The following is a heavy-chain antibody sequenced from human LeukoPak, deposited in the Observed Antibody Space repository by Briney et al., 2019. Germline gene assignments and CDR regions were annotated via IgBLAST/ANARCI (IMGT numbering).Heavy chain of an antibody. CDR3: ARERVPFGRSPYDC. V-gene: IGHV3-30*03. Sequence: GGSLRLSCEASGLTFSSYGMHWVRQAPGKGLEWVADISYDGRNKFYADSVKGRFTISRDNSKNTQFLQMNSLRAEDTAVYYCARERVPFGRSPYDCWGQGTLVTVSS. J-gene: IGHJ4*02. CDR1: GLTFSSYG. CDR2: ISYDGRNK. D-gene: IGHD3-10*01.